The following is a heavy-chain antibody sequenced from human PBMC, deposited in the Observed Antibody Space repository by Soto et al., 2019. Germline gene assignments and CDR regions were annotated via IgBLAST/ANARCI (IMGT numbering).Heavy chain of an antibody. V-gene: IGHV5-51*01. CDR3: ARIVNYYFGMDV. CDR2: IYPGDSDT. J-gene: IGHJ6*02. Sequence: GESLKISCKASDTTHWIGWVRQKPGKGLEWMGIIYPGDSDTKYSPSFQGQVTISVDKSISTAYLHWSSLKASDTATYYCARIVNYYFGMDVWGLGTTVTVSS. CDR1: DTTHW. D-gene: IGHD2-15*01.